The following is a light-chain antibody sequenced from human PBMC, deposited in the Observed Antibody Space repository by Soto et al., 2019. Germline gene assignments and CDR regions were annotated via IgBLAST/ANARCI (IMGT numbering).Light chain of an antibody. CDR3: LQYGSSVWT. J-gene: IGKJ1*01. CDR1: QSVYNYY. CDR2: GAF. Sequence: EIVLTQSPDTLSLSPGEGATLSCRASQSVYNYYLAWYQQKPGQAPRLLIHGAFSRATDIPDRFRGRGSGTDFTLPISRLEPEDFAVYYCLQYGSSVWTFGQGTRVEI. V-gene: IGKV3-20*01.